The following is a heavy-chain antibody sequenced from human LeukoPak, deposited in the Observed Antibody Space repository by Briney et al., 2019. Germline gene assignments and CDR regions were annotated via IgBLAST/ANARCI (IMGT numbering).Heavy chain of an antibody. CDR3: ARHMTTANNWFDP. CDR2: INPKSGGT. D-gene: IGHD1-1*01. J-gene: IGHJ5*02. CDR1: GYTFTGYY. V-gene: IGHV1-2*02. Sequence: ASVKVSCRASGYTFTGYYMHWVRQAPGQGLEWMGWINPKSGGTNYEQKFQGRVIMTRDTSISTAYMELSSLRSDDTAVYYCARHMTTANNWFDPWGQGTLVTVSS.